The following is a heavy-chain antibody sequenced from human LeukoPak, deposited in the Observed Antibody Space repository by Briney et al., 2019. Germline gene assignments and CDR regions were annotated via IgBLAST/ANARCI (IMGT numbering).Heavy chain of an antibody. Sequence: GGSLRLSCAVSGFNVNNNYMSWVRQALGKGLEWVSVIYAGGNTYYADSVQGRFTISRDISKNILYLQMNSLRAEDTALYYCVRDNPRCCGVIPANIDDYWGQGTLVTVSS. V-gene: IGHV3-66*01. J-gene: IGHJ4*02. D-gene: IGHD2-21*01. CDR2: IYAGGNT. CDR3: VRDNPRCCGVIPANIDDY. CDR1: GFNVNNNY.